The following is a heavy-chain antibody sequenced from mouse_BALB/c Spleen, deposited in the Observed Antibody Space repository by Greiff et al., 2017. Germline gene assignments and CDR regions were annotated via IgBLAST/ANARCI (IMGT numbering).Heavy chain of an antibody. D-gene: IGHD2-1*01. CDR2: IRSKSNNYAT. CDR3: VRRGGNYGNAMDY. CDR1: GFTFNTYA. J-gene: IGHJ4*01. V-gene: IGHV10-1*02. Sequence: EVKLVESGGGLVQPKGSLKLSCAASGFTFNTYAMNWVRQAPGKGLEWVARIRSKSNNYATYYADSVKDRFTISRDDSQSMLYLQMNNLKTEDTAMYYCVRRGGNYGNAMDYWGQGTSVTVSS.